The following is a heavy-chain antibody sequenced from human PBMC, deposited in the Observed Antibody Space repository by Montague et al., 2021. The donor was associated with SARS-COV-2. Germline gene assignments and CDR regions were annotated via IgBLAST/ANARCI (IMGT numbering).Heavy chain of an antibody. D-gene: IGHD3-10*01. CDR2: IDWDDDK. CDR3: ARGDLVASDLFDY. J-gene: IGHJ4*02. Sequence: PALVKPTQTLTLTCTFSGFSLSTSGMCVSWIRQPPGKALGWLARIDWDDDKYYSTSLKTRLTISKDTSKNQVVLTLTNMDPVDTATYYCARGDLVASDLFDYWGQGTLVTVSS. V-gene: IGHV2-70*11. CDR1: GFSLSTSGMC.